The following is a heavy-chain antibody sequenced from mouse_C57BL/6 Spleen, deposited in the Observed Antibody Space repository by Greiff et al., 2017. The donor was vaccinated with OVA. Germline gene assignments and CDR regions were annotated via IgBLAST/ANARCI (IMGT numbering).Heavy chain of an antibody. Sequence: VQLQQPGAELVMPGASVKLSCKASGYTFTSYWMHWVKQRPGQGLEWIGEIDPSDSYTNYNQKFKGKSTLTVDKSSSTAYMQLSSLTSEDSAVYYCGLLRYKAYFDYWGQGTTLTVSS. J-gene: IGHJ2*01. CDR1: GYTFTSYW. CDR3: GLLRYKAYFDY. V-gene: IGHV1-69*01. CDR2: IDPSDSYT. D-gene: IGHD1-1*01.